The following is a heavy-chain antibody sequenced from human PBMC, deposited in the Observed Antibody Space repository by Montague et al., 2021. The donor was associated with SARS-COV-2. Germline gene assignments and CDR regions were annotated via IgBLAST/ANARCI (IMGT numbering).Heavy chain of an antibody. J-gene: IGHJ6*02. CDR2: IYYSGST. CDR3: ARGGSGRGYYYYGMDV. V-gene: IGHV4-59*01. CDR1: GGSISSYY. Sequence: SETLSLTCTVSGGSISSYYWSWIRQPPGKGLEWIGYIYYSGSTNYNPSLKSRVTISVDTSKNQFSLKLSSVTAADTAVYYWARGGSGRGYYYYGMDVWGQGTTVTVSS. D-gene: IGHD3-10*01.